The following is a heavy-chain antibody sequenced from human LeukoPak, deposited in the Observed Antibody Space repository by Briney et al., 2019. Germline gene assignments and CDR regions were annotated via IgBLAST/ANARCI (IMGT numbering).Heavy chain of an antibody. CDR3: AKDIGSGSGI. J-gene: IGHJ3*02. Sequence: GGSLRLSCAASGFTFDDYAMHWVRQAQGKGQEWVSGISWNSGSIGYADSVKGRFTISRDNAKNSLYLQMNSLRAEDTALYYCAKDIGSGSGIWGQGTMVTVSS. CDR2: ISWNSGSI. CDR1: GFTFDDYA. D-gene: IGHD6-19*01. V-gene: IGHV3-9*01.